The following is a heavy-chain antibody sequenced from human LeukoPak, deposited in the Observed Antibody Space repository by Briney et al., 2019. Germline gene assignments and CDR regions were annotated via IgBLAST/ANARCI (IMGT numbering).Heavy chain of an antibody. V-gene: IGHV1-69*06. CDR1: GYTFTSYG. CDR3: ARAVQVTTGGLFDY. J-gene: IGHJ4*02. Sequence: SVKVSCKASGYTFTSYGISWVRQAPGQGLEWMGGIIPIFDTANYAQKFQGRVTITADKSTSTAYMELSSLRSEDTAVYYCARAVQVTTGGLFDYWGQGTLVTVSS. D-gene: IGHD4-17*01. CDR2: IIPIFDTA.